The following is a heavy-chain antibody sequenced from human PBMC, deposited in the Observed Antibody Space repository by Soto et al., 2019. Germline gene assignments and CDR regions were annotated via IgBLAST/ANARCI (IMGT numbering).Heavy chain of an antibody. Sequence: QVQLVQSGAEVKKPGSSVKVSCKASGGTFSSYAISWVRQAPGQGLEWMGGIIPIFGTANYAQKFQVRVTITADESTSIAYMVLSSLRSEDTAVYYCARSSTIFGVAPYYYYYYGMDVWGQGTTVTVSS. D-gene: IGHD3-3*01. V-gene: IGHV1-69*01. CDR3: ARSSTIFGVAPYYYYYYGMDV. CDR2: IIPIFGTA. CDR1: GGTFSSYA. J-gene: IGHJ6*02.